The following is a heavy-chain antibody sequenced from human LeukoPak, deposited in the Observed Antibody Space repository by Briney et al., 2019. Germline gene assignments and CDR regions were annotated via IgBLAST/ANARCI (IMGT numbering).Heavy chain of an antibody. Sequence: PSETLSLTCPLSGGSISSYYWSWIRQPPGKGLAWIGYIYYSGSTNYNPSLKSRVTISVDTSKNQFSLKLSSVTAADTAEYYCARHKNGLFDYWGQGTLVTVSS. CDR3: ARHKNGLFDY. J-gene: IGHJ4*02. D-gene: IGHD1-1*01. CDR2: IYYSGST. V-gene: IGHV4-59*08. CDR1: GGSISSYY.